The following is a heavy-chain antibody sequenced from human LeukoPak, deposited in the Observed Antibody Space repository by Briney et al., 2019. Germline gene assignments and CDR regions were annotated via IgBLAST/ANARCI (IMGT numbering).Heavy chain of an antibody. D-gene: IGHD6-19*01. V-gene: IGHV3-23*01. CDR2: INGRVYDT. J-gene: IGHJ4*02. Sequence: GGSLRLSCAAFSGFAMSWVRQAPGRGLEWVSAINGRVYDTYYPDSVKGRFTISRDNSNNTLYLQMNSLRAEDTAVYYCAKGHRSSSSFFDSWGRGILVTVSS. CDR3: AKGHRSSSSFFDS. CDR1: SGFA.